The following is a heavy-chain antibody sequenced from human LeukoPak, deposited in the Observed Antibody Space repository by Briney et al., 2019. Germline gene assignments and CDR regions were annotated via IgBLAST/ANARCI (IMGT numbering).Heavy chain of an antibody. J-gene: IGHJ4*02. Sequence: GGSLRLSCAASGFTFSSYSMNWVRQAPGKGLEWVSSTSSSSSYIYYADSVKGRFTISRDNAKNSLYLQMNSLRAEDTAVYYCARDLGSYGSLPHYWGQGTLVTVSS. V-gene: IGHV3-21*01. CDR2: TSSSSSYI. CDR3: ARDLGSYGSLPHY. D-gene: IGHD5-18*01. CDR1: GFTFSSYS.